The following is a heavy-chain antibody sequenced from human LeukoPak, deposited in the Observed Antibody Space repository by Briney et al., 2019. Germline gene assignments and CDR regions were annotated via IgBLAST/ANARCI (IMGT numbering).Heavy chain of an antibody. CDR1: GYTFTSYY. CDR3: ARIYSIAAAGRHLDY. V-gene: IGHV1-46*01. Sequence: ASVKVSCKASGYTFTSYYMYWVRQAPGQGLEWMGIINPNRGSTSYAQKFQGRVTMTRDMSTSTVYMELRSLRSDDTAVYYCARIYSIAAAGRHLDYWGQGTLVTVSS. CDR2: INPNRGST. J-gene: IGHJ4*02. D-gene: IGHD6-13*01.